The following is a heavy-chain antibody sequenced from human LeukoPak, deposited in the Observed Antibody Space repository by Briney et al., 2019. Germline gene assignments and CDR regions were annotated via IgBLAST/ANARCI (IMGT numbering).Heavy chain of an antibody. CDR1: GFTFSSYS. CDR2: ISSSSSTI. J-gene: IGHJ4*02. V-gene: IGHV3-48*01. D-gene: IGHD6-19*01. CDR3: ARDKSRVAGNFDY. Sequence: GGSLRLSCAASGFTFSSYSMNWVRQAPGKGLEWVSYISSSSSTIYYADSVKGRFTISRDNAKNSLYLQMNSLRAEDTAVYYCARDKSRVAGNFDYWGQGTLVTVSS.